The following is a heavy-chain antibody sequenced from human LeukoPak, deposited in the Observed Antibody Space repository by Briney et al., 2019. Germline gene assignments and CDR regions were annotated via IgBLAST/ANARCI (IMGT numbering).Heavy chain of an antibody. D-gene: IGHD2-2*01. CDR1: GYTFTGYY. J-gene: IGHJ6*02. CDR2: INPNSGGT. CDR3: ATPLFYQVLRYGMDV. Sequence: ASVKVSCKASGYTFTGYYMHWVRQAPGQGLEWMGWINPNSGGTNYAQKFQGRVTMTRDTSISTAYMELSRLRSDDTAVYYCATPLFYQVLRYGMDVWGQGTTVTVSS. V-gene: IGHV1-2*02.